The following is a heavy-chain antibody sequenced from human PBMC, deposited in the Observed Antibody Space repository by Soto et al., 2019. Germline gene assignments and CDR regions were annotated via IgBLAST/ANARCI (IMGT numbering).Heavy chain of an antibody. CDR3: AKDGRASGYFDL. J-gene: IGHJ4*02. D-gene: IGHD3-3*01. CDR1: GYIFSNYG. Sequence: QAQLVQSGSEVKKPGASVKVSCKASGYIFSNYGFNWVRQAPGQGLEWLAWISSNNVNTKYAQKVQGRVTLTTDTSTGPAYMELSSLRSDDTAMYYCAKDGRASGYFDLWGQGTLVTVSS. V-gene: IGHV1-18*04. CDR2: ISSNNVNT.